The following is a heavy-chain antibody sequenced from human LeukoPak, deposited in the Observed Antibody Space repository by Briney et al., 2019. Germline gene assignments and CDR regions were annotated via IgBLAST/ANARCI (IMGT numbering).Heavy chain of an antibody. J-gene: IGHJ4*02. CDR2: INPNSGGT. CDR1: GYTFTGYY. Sequence: ASVKVSCKASGYTFTGYYMHWVRQAPGQGLEWMGWINPNSGGTNYAQKFQGRVTMTRHTSISTAYMELSRLRSDDTAVYYCARDYSSGWYRVPYYFDYWGQGALVTVSS. CDR3: ARDYSSGWYRVPYYFDY. D-gene: IGHD6-19*01. V-gene: IGHV1-2*02.